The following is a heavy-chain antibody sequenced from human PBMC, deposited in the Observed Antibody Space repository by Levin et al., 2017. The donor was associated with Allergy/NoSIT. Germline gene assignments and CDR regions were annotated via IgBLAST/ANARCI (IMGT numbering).Heavy chain of an antibody. CDR1: GFTFSNYG. V-gene: IGHV3-33*01. CDR3: ARQSTTHAFDI. Sequence: GGSLRLSCAASGFTFSNYGMHWVRQAPGRGLEWVAVIWFDGSDNYYTDSVKGRFTISRDNSKNTLYLQMTSLRAEDTAVYYCARQSTTHAFDIWGQGTMVTVSS. J-gene: IGHJ3*02. CDR2: IWFDGSDN. D-gene: IGHD4-11*01.